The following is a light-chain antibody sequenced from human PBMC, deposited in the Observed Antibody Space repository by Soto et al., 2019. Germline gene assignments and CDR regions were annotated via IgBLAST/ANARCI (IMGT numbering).Light chain of an antibody. CDR2: LDSDGSH. CDR1: SGHSSYA. Sequence: QLVLTQSPSASASLGASVKLTCTLSSGHSSYAIAWHQQQPEKGPRYLMKLDSDGSHTKGDAFPDRFSGSSSGAERYLTISSLRSEDEADYYCQTWGTGIHVVFGGGTKLTVL. V-gene: IGLV4-69*01. J-gene: IGLJ2*01. CDR3: QTWGTGIHVV.